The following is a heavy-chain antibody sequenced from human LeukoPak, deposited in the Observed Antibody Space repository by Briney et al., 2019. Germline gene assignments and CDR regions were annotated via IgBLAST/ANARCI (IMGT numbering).Heavy chain of an antibody. V-gene: IGHV3-48*04. CDR1: GFTFSSYS. J-gene: IGHJ3*01. CDR2: ISSSSSTI. CDR3: ARQWGWFTSGWWLDTLDV. Sequence: GGSLRLSCAASGFTFSSYSMNWVRQAPGKGLEWVSYISSSSSTIYYADSVKGRFTIFRDNAKNSVYLQMNSLRAEDTAVYYCARQWGWFTSGWWLDTLDVWGQGSMVIVSS. D-gene: IGHD6-19*01.